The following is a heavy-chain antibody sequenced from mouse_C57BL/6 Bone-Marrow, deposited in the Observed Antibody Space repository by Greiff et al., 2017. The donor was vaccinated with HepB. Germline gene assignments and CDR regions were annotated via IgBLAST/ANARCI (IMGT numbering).Heavy chain of an antibody. V-gene: IGHV6-3*01. Sequence: EVMLVESGGGLVQPGGSMKLSCVASGFTFSNYWMNWVPKSPGKGLEWVAQIGLKSVIYATHYAESVKGRLTTSRDDSKSSVYLQMNNLRAEDTGIYYCTGDPTIPSYWYFDVWGTGTTVTVSS. CDR1: GFTFSNYW. J-gene: IGHJ1*03. CDR3: TGDPTIPSYWYFDV. D-gene: IGHD2-10*01. CDR2: IGLKSVIYAT.